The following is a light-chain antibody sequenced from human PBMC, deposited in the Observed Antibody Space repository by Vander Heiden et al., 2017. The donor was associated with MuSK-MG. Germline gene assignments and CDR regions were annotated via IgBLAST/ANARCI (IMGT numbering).Light chain of an antibody. Sequence: QSALTQPASVSGSHGQSITISCTGTSSDVGGYNYVSWYQQHPGKAPKLMIYDVSNRPSGVSNRFSGSKSGNTASLTISGLQAEDEADYYCSSSTSSSTHVVFGGGTKLTVL. CDR2: DVS. V-gene: IGLV2-14*01. J-gene: IGLJ2*01. CDR3: SSSTSSSTHVV. CDR1: SSDVGGYNY.